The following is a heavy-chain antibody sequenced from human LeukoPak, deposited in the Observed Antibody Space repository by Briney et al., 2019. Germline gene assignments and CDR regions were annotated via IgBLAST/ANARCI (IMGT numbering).Heavy chain of an antibody. CDR2: MRDDGNEK. J-gene: IGHJ6*02. CDR3: ARHMRMAVAGTTFHPMDV. CDR1: GFTFSSRW. V-gene: IGHV3-7*01. D-gene: IGHD6-19*01. Sequence: GGSLRLSCGAWGFTFSSRWMSWVRQTPGKGLEWVANMRDDGNEKLFVDSVKGRFTISRDTARNSLYLQMDSLRAEATAVYYCARHMRMAVAGTTFHPMDVWGQGTTVTVSS.